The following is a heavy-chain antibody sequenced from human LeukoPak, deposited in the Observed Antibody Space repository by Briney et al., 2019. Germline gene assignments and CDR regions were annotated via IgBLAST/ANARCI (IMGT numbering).Heavy chain of an antibody. CDR3: AREVSPTVARFRAMAEYY. J-gene: IGHJ4*02. D-gene: IGHD6-19*01. V-gene: IGHV4-39*02. Sequence: SGALSLTCPVSGGSISSSSYYWGWVRQPPGKGVGGVGRIYYSGSTYYNPSLKSRVTISVDTSKNQFSLKLSSVTAADTAVYYCAREVSPTVARFRAMAEYYWGQGTLVTVSS. CDR1: GGSISSSSYY. CDR2: IYYSGST.